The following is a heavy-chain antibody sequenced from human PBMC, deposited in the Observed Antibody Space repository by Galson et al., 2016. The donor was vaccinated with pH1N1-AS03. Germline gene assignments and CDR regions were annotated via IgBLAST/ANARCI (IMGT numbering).Heavy chain of an antibody. CDR1: EFSLTTSGVG. J-gene: IGHJ5*02. V-gene: IGHV2-5*02. D-gene: IGHD2-8*02. CDR3: SHCLSQVEGTVRFDP. CDR2: IYWDDDK. Sequence: PALVKPPQTLTLTCTFSEFSLTTSGVGVAWIRQPPGKALEWLALIYWDDDKRYSPSLKNRLTITKGSFRNKVVLSMTNMGPVDTAIYYCSHCLSQVEGTVRFDPWGQGNLVTVSS.